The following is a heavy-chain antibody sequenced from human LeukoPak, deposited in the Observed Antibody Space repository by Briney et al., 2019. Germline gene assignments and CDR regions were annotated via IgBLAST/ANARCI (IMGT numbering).Heavy chain of an antibody. CDR1: GFTFDDYA. V-gene: IGHV3-9*03. J-gene: IGHJ3*01. D-gene: IGHD6-13*01. Sequence: GRSLRLSCAASGFTFDDYAMHWVRQAPGKGLEWVSGISWNSGSIGYADSVKGRFTISRDNAKNSLYLQMNSLRAEDMALYYCAKDAGIAAGWGAFDFWGQGTMVTVSS. CDR3: AKDAGIAAGWGAFDF. CDR2: ISWNSGSI.